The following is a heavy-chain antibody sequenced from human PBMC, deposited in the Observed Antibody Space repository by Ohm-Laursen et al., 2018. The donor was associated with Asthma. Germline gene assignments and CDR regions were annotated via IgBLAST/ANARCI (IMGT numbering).Heavy chain of an antibody. D-gene: IGHD4-11*01. J-gene: IGHJ4*02. CDR1: GGSISNADYF. Sequence: SDTLSLTCTVSGGSISNADYFWGWIRQSPETGLEWIGTMYYTGVTNYNPSPRSRATIFVDTYMNQFSLQLRSVTATDTAIYYCARLPTDYSIDYWGPGSLVTVSS. CDR3: ARLPTDYSIDY. V-gene: IGHV4-39*01. CDR2: MYYTGVT.